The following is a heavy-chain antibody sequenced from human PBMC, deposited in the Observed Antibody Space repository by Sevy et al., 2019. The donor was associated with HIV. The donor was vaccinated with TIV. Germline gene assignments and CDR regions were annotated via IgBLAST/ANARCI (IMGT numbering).Heavy chain of an antibody. J-gene: IGHJ6*02. CDR3: PKTDFCGVTNCPLIEFKYFYYYAMDV. D-gene: IGHD2-21*01. CDR1: GFSFRSYG. Sequence: GGSLRLSCAASGFSFRSYGLHWVRQAPGKGLEWVASIQSDGSNKYYADSVKGRFTISRDNSKNTLFLQMSRLRSEDKAVYYWPKTDFCGVTNCPLIEFKYFYYYAMDVWGQGTTVTVSS. CDR2: IQSDGSNK. V-gene: IGHV3-30*02.